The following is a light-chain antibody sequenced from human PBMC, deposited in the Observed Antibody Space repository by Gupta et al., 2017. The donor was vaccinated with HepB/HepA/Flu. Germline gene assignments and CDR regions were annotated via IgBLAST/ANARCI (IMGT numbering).Light chain of an antibody. V-gene: IGKV2D-29*01. CDR2: EVS. J-gene: IGKJ1*01. CDR3: KQSIQHPKT. CDR1: ESLLDSNGKTY. Sequence: DIVMTQTPLSLSVTPGQPASIPCKSSESLLDSNGKTYLYWYLQKAGQPPQLLIYEVSNRFSGGPDRFSGSGSGTDFTLKISRGEAEDVGTYYCKQSIQHPKTFGQGTKVEI.